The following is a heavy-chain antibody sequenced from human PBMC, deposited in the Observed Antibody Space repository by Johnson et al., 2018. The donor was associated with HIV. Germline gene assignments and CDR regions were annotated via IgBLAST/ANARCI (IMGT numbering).Heavy chain of an antibody. J-gene: IGHJ3*02. Sequence: VQLVESGGGLIQPEGSLRLSCAASGFTVSNNYMSWVRQAPGKGLEWVSVIYGGGSTYYADSVKGRFIISRDNSKNTLYLQMNSLRAEDTALYYCAKVPVGAKGPVAFDIWGQGRLVTVSS. CDR2: IYGGGST. V-gene: IGHV3-53*01. CDR1: GFTVSNNY. CDR3: AKVPVGAKGPVAFDI. D-gene: IGHD1-26*01.